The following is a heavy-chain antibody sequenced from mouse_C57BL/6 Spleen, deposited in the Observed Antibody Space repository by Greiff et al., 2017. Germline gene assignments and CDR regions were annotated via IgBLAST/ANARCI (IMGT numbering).Heavy chain of an antibody. Sequence: EVKLQESGPGLVKPSQSLSLTCSVTGYSITSGYYWNWIRQFPGNKLEWMGYISYDGSNNYNPSLKNRISITRDPSKNQFFLKLNSVTTEDTATYYCARDDGYYDWFAYWGQGTLVTVSA. J-gene: IGHJ3*01. CDR2: ISYDGSN. V-gene: IGHV3-6*01. CDR3: ARDDGYYDWFAY. CDR1: GYSITSGYY. D-gene: IGHD2-3*01.